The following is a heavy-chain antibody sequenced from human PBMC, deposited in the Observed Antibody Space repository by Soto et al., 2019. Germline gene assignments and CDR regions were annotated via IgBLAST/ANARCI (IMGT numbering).Heavy chain of an antibody. CDR1: GGSVSGYY. CDR2: INHSGST. Sequence: SETLSLTCAVYGGSVSGYYWSWIRQPSGKGLEWIGEINHSGSTNYNPSLKSRVTISVDTSKNQFSLKLSSVTAADTAVYYCARRGGSGRNLNWFDPWGQGTLVTVSS. V-gene: IGHV4-34*01. D-gene: IGHD3-10*01. CDR3: ARRGGSGRNLNWFDP. J-gene: IGHJ5*02.